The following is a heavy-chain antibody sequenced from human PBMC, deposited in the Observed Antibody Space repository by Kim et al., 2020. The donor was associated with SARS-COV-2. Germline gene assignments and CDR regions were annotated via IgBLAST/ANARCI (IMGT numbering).Heavy chain of an antibody. Sequence: SETLSLTCTVSGGSIGSNFWGWIRQSPGKGLEWIGDIDYSGSTDYNSSLKSRVTLSIDTSKNQFSLRLTSVTPADTAMYYCGRGATMIVDWGQGTLVTVS. CDR2: IDYSGST. J-gene: IGHJ4*02. D-gene: IGHD3-22*01. V-gene: IGHV4-59*01. CDR3: GRGATMIVD. CDR1: GGSIGSNF.